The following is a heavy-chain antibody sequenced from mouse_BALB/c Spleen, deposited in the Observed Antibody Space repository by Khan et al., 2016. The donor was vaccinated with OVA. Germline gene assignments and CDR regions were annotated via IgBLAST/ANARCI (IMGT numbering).Heavy chain of an antibody. CDR3: ARPPYFSYVMVY. CDR1: GYTFTYYG. J-gene: IGHJ4*01. Sequence: QIQLVQSGPELKKPGETVKISCKASGYTFTYYGLNWVKQAPGKGLQWMGWINTNTGEPTYAVDFKGRFAFSLETSASTAYLQINNLKNEDTATYFCARPPYFSYVMVYWGQGTSVTVSS. V-gene: IGHV9-3-1*01. D-gene: IGHD2-10*01. CDR2: INTNTGEP.